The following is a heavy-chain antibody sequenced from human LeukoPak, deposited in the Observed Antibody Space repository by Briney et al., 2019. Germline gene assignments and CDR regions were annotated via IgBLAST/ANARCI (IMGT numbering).Heavy chain of an antibody. CDR1: GDSMNDYY. D-gene: IGHD2-15*01. J-gene: IGHJ4*02. Sequence: PSETLSLTCTVLGDSMNDYYWYWLRQPAGKGLECIGRIYSNGATNYNASLKSRITMSVDTSKNQFSLTLNSVTAADSAVFYCARLYCRGGNCYSYFDSWGRGTLVTVSS. V-gene: IGHV4-4*07. CDR3: ARLYCRGGNCYSYFDS. CDR2: IYSNGAT.